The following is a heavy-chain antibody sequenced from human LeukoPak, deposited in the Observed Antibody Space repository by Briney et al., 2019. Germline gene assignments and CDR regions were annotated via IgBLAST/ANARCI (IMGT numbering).Heavy chain of an antibody. D-gene: IGHD1-26*01. V-gene: IGHV3-23*01. J-gene: IGHJ4*02. CDR1: GFTFSSYA. CDR3: ARSGSYYPRFDY. CDR2: ISGSGGST. Sequence: GGSLRLSCAASGFTFSSYAMSWVRQAPGKGLEWVSAISGSGGSTYYADSVKGRFTISRDNSKNTLYLQMNSLRAEDTAVYYCARSGSYYPRFDYWGQGTLVTVSS.